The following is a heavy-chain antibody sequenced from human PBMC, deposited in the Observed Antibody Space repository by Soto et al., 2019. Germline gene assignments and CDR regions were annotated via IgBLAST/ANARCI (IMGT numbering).Heavy chain of an antibody. CDR2: ISGSGGST. CDR1: GFTFSSYA. CDR3: ATDTYGGYDILTGYSAEG. J-gene: IGHJ4*02. V-gene: IGHV3-23*01. D-gene: IGHD3-9*01. Sequence: EVQLLESGGGLVQPGGSLRLSCAASGFTFSSYAMSWVRQAPGKGLEWVSAISGSGGSTYYADSVKGRFTISRDNAKNPLYLQMNSLRAEDTAVYYCATDTYGGYDILTGYSAEGWGQGTLVTVSS.